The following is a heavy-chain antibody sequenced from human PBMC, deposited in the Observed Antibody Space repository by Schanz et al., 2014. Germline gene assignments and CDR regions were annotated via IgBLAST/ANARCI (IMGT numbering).Heavy chain of an antibody. CDR3: ARLSVAGRPHVNYWYFDL. CDR2: INPNSGTT. D-gene: IGHD6-19*01. Sequence: QVQLVQSGAELRKPGASVKVSCKASGYTFSDYYIHWVRQAPGQGLEWMGWINPNSGTTNYAQKFQGWVTMTRDTSISTAYMEVSRLKSDDTAVYYCARLSVAGRPHVNYWYFDLWGRGTLVTVSS. V-gene: IGHV1-2*04. J-gene: IGHJ2*01. CDR1: GYTFSDYY.